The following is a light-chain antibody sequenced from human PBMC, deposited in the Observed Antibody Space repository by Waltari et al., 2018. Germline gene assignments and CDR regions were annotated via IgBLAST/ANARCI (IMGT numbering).Light chain of an antibody. CDR1: LSVFYSHNNTNY. J-gene: IGKJ4*01. Sequence: ILITQSPDSLALPLGERATLKCNSCLSVFYSHNNTNYLSWYQQKPGQPPKLLIYWASTRESGVPDRFSGGGSGTDVTLTISSLQAEDVALYFCQQYYGSPFTFGGGTKVEIK. CDR3: QQYYGSPFT. CDR2: WAS. V-gene: IGKV4-1*01.